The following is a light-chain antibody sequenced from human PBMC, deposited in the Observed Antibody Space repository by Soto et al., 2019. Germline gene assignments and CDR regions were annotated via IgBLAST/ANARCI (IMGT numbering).Light chain of an antibody. V-gene: IGKV3-11*01. CDR1: QSVAGS. J-gene: IGKJ5*01. Sequence: VLTQSPGTLFLAPGQISIVSCTSSQSVAGSLAWYQQKPGQAPRLLIYDISTRAAAIPARFSGSGSGTDFTLTVSSLEPEDFAVYYCQQRSNWPSITFGQGTRLEIK. CDR3: QQRSNWPSIT. CDR2: DIS.